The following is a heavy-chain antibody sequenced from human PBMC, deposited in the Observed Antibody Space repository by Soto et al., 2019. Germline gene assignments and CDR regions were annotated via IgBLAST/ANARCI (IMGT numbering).Heavy chain of an antibody. D-gene: IGHD2-2*01. CDR3: VKGSRSSRPYYFDS. V-gene: IGHV3-23*01. CDR1: GFMFSNYA. Sequence: EVHLSESGGGLVQPGGSLRLSCAASGFMFSNYAMSWVRQAPGKGLEWFSAITDSGDSTYHAESVKGRFTISRDNSKNTLYLQMSSLRAEDTAIYYCVKGSRSSRPYYFDSWGQGTLVTVSS. J-gene: IGHJ4*02. CDR2: ITDSGDST.